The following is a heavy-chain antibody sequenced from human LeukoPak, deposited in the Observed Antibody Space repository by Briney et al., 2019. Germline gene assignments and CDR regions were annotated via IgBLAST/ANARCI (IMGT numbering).Heavy chain of an antibody. CDR2: ISSSGSTT. Sequence: GGSLRLSCAASGFTFSSYEMNWVRQAPGKGLEWVSYISSSGSTTYYADSVKGRFTISRDNAKNSLYLQMNSLRAEDTAVYYCARDRTSYSSGWYYFDYWGQGTLVTVSS. D-gene: IGHD6-19*01. CDR3: ARDRTSYSSGWYYFDY. CDR1: GFTFSSYE. V-gene: IGHV3-48*03. J-gene: IGHJ4*02.